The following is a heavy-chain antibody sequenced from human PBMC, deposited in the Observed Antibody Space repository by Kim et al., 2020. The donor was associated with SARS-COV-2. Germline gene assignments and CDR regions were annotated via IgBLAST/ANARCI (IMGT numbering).Heavy chain of an antibody. Sequence: GGSLRLSCAASGFTFSSYAMHWVRQAPGKGLEWVAVISYDGSNKYYADSVKGRFTISRDNSKNTLYLQMNSLRAEDTAVYYCARFHSASMVSYYYGMDVWGQGTTVTVSS. J-gene: IGHJ6*02. CDR2: ISYDGSNK. D-gene: IGHD2-8*01. CDR1: GFTFSSYA. CDR3: ARFHSASMVSYYYGMDV. V-gene: IGHV3-30*04.